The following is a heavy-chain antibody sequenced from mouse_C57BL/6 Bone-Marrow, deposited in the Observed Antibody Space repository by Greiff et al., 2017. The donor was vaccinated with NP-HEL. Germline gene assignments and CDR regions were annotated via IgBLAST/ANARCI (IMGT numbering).Heavy chain of an antibody. CDR2: INPDSSTI. J-gene: IGHJ1*03. CDR3: ARLGRCWYFDV. Sequence: EASGIDFSRYWMSWVRRAPGKGLEWIGEINPDSSTINYAPSLKDKFIISRDNAKNTLYLQMSKVRSEDTALYYCARLGRCWYFDVWGTGTTVTVSS. D-gene: IGHD4-1*01. V-gene: IGHV4-1*01. CDR1: GIDFSRYW.